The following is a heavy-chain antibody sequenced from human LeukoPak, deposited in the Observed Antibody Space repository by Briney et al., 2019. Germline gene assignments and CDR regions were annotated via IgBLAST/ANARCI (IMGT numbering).Heavy chain of an antibody. CDR1: GGSISSSRYY. D-gene: IGHD1-26*01. J-gene: IGHJ3*02. Sequence: SGTLSLTCTVSGGSISSSRYYWDWIRQPPGKGLEWIGSIYYSGSTYYNPSLKSRVTISVDTSKNQFSLKLSSVTAADTAVYYCARQSGGTYSPIDIWGQGTMVTVSS. V-gene: IGHV4-39*01. CDR2: IYYSGST. CDR3: ARQSGGTYSPIDI.